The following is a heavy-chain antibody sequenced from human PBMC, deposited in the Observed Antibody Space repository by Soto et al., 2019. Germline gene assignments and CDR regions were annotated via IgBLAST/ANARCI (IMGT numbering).Heavy chain of an antibody. J-gene: IGHJ4*02. V-gene: IGHV4-31*03. CDR1: GGSISSSGYY. Sequence: QVQLQESGPGLVKPSQTLSLTCTVSGGSISSSGYYWSWIRQHPGKGLEWIGYIYHSGSTYYTPSLKSRVTISVDTSKNQFSLRLSSVTAADTAVYYCARVQVEAAAHDYWGQGTLVTVSS. D-gene: IGHD2-2*01. CDR3: ARVQVEAAAHDY. CDR2: IYHSGST.